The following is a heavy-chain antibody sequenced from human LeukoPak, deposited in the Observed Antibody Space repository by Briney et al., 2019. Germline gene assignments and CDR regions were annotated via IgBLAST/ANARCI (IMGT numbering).Heavy chain of an antibody. J-gene: IGHJ3*02. V-gene: IGHV4-59*11. Sequence: SETLSLTCTVSGGSISSHYWSWIRQPPGKGPEWIGYIYYSGSTNYNPSLKSRVTISVDTSKNQFSLKLSSVTAADTAVYYCARDGDIWGQGTMVTVSS. CDR2: IYYSGST. CDR3: ARDGDI. CDR1: GGSISSHY.